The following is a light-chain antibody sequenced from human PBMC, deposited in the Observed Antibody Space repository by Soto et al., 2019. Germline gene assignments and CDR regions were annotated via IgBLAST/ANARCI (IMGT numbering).Light chain of an antibody. V-gene: IGKV1-5*03. CDR2: MAS. CDR3: QQYNSLSSVS. CDR1: QSITNW. J-gene: IGKJ4*01. Sequence: DIQLTQSPSTLSASVGDRVTITCRASQSITNWLAWYQQKPGKAPKVLIHMASSLKSGVPSRFSGSGSGTEFTLTITSLQPDDSATYYCQQYNSLSSVSFGGGPRWRS.